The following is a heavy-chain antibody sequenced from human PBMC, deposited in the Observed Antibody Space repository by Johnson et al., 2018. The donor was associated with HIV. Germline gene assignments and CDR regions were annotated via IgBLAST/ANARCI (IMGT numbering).Heavy chain of an antibody. CDR2: IGTAGDT. CDR3: ARGGEADAFEI. D-gene: IGHD3-16*01. Sequence: VQLVESGGGLVQPGGSLRLSCAASGFTFSSYDMHWVRQATGKGLEWVSAIGTAGDTYYPGSVKGRFNISRENAKNSLCLQMHSLSAEDTAVYYCARGGEADAFEIWGQGTMVTVSS. J-gene: IGHJ3*02. V-gene: IGHV3-13*01. CDR1: GFTFSSYD.